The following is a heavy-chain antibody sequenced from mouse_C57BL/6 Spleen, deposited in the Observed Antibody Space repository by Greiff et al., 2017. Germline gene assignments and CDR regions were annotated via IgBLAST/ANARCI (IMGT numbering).Heavy chain of an antibody. Sequence: QVQLKQPGAELVRPGSSVKLSCKASGYTFTSYWMDWVKQRPGQGLEWIGNIYPSDSETHYNQKFKDKATLTVDKSSSTAYMQLSSLTSEDSAVYYCARWCTTKYFDVWGTGTTVTVSS. CDR2: IYPSDSET. CDR3: ARWCTTKYFDV. CDR1: GYTFTSYW. D-gene: IGHD2-14*01. J-gene: IGHJ1*03. V-gene: IGHV1-61*01.